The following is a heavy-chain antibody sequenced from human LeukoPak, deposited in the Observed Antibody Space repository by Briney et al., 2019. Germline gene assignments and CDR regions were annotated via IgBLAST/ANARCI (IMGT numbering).Heavy chain of an antibody. CDR1: GYTFTSYD. CDR3: ARAYSGYDLGGFYYYYYMDV. D-gene: IGHD5-12*01. CDR2: MNPNSGNT. V-gene: IGHV1-8*03. J-gene: IGHJ6*03. Sequence: ASVKVSCKASGYTFTSYDINWVRQATGQGLEWMGWMNPNSGNTGYAQKFQGRVTITRNTSISTAYMELSSLRSEDTAVYYCARAYSGYDLGGFYYYYYMDVWGKGTTVTVSS.